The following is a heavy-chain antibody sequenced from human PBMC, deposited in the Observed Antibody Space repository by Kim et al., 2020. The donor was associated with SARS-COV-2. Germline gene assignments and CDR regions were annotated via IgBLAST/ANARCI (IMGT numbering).Heavy chain of an antibody. CDR1: GFTFSSYG. Sequence: GGSLRLSCAASGFTFSSYGMHWVRQAPGKGLEWVAVISYDGSNKYYADSVKGRFTISRDNSKNTLYLQMNSLRAEDTAVYYCAKDPASGYEQYYYMDVWGKGTTVTVSS. CDR3: AKDPASGYEQYYYMDV. J-gene: IGHJ6*03. D-gene: IGHD5-12*01. CDR2: ISYDGSNK. V-gene: IGHV3-30*18.